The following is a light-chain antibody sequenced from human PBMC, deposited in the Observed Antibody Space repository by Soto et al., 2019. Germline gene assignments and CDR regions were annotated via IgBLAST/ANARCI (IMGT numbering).Light chain of an antibody. V-gene: IGLV2-23*02. J-gene: IGLJ2*01. CDR3: CSYAGSSTFGTIGDLV. CDR2: EVS. Sequence: QSVLTQPASVSGSPGQSITISCTGTSSDVGSYNLVSWYQQHPGKAPKLMIYEVSKRPSGVSNRFSGSKSGNTASLTISGLQAEDEADYYCCSYAGSSTFGTIGDLVFGGGTKLTVL. CDR1: SSDVGSYNL.